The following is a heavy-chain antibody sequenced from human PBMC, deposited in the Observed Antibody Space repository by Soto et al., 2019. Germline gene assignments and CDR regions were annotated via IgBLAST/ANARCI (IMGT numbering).Heavy chain of an antibody. J-gene: IGHJ5*02. CDR1: GCTFTSYD. CDR2: MNPNSGNT. V-gene: IGHV1-8*01. Sequence: GASVKVSCKASGCTFTSYDINWVRQATGQGLEWMGWMNPNSGNTGYAQKFQGRVTMTRNTSISTAYMELSSLRSEDTAVYYCARDKGSGVVVAATGWFDPWGQGTLVTVSS. CDR3: ARDKGSGVVVAATGWFDP. D-gene: IGHD2-15*01.